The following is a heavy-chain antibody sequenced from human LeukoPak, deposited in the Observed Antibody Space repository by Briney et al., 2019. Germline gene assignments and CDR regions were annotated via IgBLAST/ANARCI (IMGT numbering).Heavy chain of an antibody. CDR3: ARQSRDSGRFGVVIRWFDP. J-gene: IGHJ5*02. V-gene: IGHV4-39*01. CDR1: GGSISSIDHY. D-gene: IGHD3-3*01. Sequence: PSETLSLTCTVSGGSISSIDHYWAWIRQSPGKGLEWMASIYYSGSTFYNPSLNSPVTISVDTSKNQFSLKLNSVTAADTAVYYCARQSRDSGRFGVVIRWFDPWGQGTLVTVPS. CDR2: IYYSGST.